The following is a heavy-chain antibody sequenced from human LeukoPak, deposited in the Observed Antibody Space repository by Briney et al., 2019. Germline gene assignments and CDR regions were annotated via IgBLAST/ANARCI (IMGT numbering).Heavy chain of an antibody. CDR2: ISYDENKK. J-gene: IGHJ4*02. CDR1: GFTFSSYV. Sequence: PGGSLRLSCAASGFTFSSYVMHWVRQAPGKGLEWVAVISYDENKKYYADSVKGRFTISRDNSKNTLYLQMNSLRAEDTAVYYCATGNAISNSNLYYFDYWGQGTLVTVSS. D-gene: IGHD2/OR15-2a*01. CDR3: ATGNAISNSNLYYFDY. V-gene: IGHV3-30*04.